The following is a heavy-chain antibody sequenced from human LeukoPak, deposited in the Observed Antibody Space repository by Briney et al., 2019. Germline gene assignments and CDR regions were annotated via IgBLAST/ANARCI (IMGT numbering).Heavy chain of an antibody. CDR3: AREEPSSSFFDY. Sequence: GGSLRLSCAASGFTFSNYWMSWVRQALGKGLEWVANIKQDGSEKYYVDSVKGRFTISRDNAKNSLYLQMNSLRAEDTAVYYCAREEPSSSFFDYWGQGTLVTVSS. J-gene: IGHJ4*02. V-gene: IGHV3-7*01. CDR1: GFTFSNYW. CDR2: IKQDGSEK. D-gene: IGHD1-26*01.